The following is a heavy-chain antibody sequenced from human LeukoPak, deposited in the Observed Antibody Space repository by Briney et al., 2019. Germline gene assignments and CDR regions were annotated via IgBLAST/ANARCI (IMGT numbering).Heavy chain of an antibody. J-gene: IGHJ4*02. CDR2: IEEYGSEI. D-gene: IGHD3/OR15-3a*01. V-gene: IGHV3-7*01. CDR1: GFTFSSYG. CDR3: ARPSFRTGSYFDH. Sequence: PGGSLRLSCAASGFTFSSYGMSWVRQAPGKGLEWVANIEEYGSEIYYVDSVKGRFTISRDNTKTSLYLQMNSLRAEDTAVYYCARPSFRTGSYFDHWGQGTLVTVSS.